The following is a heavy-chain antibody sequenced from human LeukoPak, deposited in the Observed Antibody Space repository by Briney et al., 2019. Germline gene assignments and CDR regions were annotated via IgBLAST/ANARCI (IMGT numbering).Heavy chain of an antibody. V-gene: IGHV3-23*01. CDR3: AKDYTLNYYDSSGYYYR. J-gene: IGHJ4*02. D-gene: IGHD3-22*01. Sequence: GGSLRLSCAASGFTFSNYAMSWVRQAPGKGLEWVSVISGSGDTTNYADSVKGRFTISRDNAKNSLYLQMNSLRAEDTAVYYCAKDYTLNYYDSSGYYYRWGQGTLVTVSS. CDR1: GFTFSNYA. CDR2: ISGSGDTT.